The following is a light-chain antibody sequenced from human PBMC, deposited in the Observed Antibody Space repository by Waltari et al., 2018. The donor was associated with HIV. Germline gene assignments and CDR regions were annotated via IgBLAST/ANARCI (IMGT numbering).Light chain of an antibody. CDR1: QSLLFSSNNKNY. Sequence: DIQMTQSPSSLSASVGDRVTINCKSSQSLLFSSNNKNYFAWYQQKPGQPPKLLFYWASTRESGVPDRFSGSGSGTDFTLTISSLQAEDVAVYYCQQYYSTPWTFGQGTKVEIK. CDR2: WAS. CDR3: QQYYSTPWT. J-gene: IGKJ1*01. V-gene: IGKV4-1*01.